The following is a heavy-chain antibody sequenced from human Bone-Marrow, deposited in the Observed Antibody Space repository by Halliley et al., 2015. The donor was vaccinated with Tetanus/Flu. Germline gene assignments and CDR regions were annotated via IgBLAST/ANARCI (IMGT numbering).Heavy chain of an antibody. V-gene: IGHV4-59*01. Sequence: KGLEWIGFIYNSGTTIYNPPLKSRVTISVDTSKNQLSLKLSSVIAADTAVYYCATGGGYLIDYWGQGTLLTASS. CDR2: IYNSGTT. CDR3: ATGGGYLIDY. J-gene: IGHJ4*02. D-gene: IGHD5-12*01.